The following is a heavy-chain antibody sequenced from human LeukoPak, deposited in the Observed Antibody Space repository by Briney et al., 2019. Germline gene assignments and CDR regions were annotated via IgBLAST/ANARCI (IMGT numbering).Heavy chain of an antibody. CDR2: ISSSSDSI. CDR1: GFTFSSYS. Sequence: GGSLRLSCAASGFTFSSYSMNWVRQAPGKGLEWISYISSSSDSIKYADSVKGRFTSSRDNAKNSLYLQMNSLRAEDTAVYYCTKSRISISGQADHWGEGTLVTVSS. D-gene: IGHD3-3*02. J-gene: IGHJ4*02. V-gene: IGHV3-48*04. CDR3: TKSRISISGQADH.